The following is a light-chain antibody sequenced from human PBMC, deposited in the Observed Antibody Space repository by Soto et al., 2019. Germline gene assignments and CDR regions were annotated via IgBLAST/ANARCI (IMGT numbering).Light chain of an antibody. Sequence: TQSPSSLSASVGDRDTIPCRASQGISSYLAWYQHKPGQTPRLLIYDTSTRATGIPARFSGSGSGTEFNITISSLQSEDSALYYCQQYNNWPRATFGGGTKVDIK. CDR1: QGISSY. J-gene: IGKJ4*01. V-gene: IGKV3-15*01. CDR2: DTS. CDR3: QQYNNWPRAT.